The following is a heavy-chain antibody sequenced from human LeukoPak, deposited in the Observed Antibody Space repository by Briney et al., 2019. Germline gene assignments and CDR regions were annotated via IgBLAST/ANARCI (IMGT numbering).Heavy chain of an antibody. V-gene: IGHV3-21*01. J-gene: IGHJ4*02. CDR3: ARDKQYYDSSGYFDY. CDR1: GFTFSSYS. Sequence: GGSLRLSCAASGFTFSSYSMNWVRQAPGKGLEWVSSISSSSSYIYYADSVKGRFTISRDNAKNSLYLQMNSLRAEDTAVYYCARDKQYYDSSGYFDYWGQGTPVTVSS. D-gene: IGHD3-22*01. CDR2: ISSSSSYI.